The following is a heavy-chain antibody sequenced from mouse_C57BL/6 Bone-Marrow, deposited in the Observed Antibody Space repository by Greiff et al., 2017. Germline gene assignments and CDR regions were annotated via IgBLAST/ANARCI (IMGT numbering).Heavy chain of an antibody. Sequence: QVHVKQPGAELVKPGASVKMSCKASGYTFTSYWITWVKQRPGQGLEWIGDIYPGSGSTNYNEKFKSKATLTVDTSSSTAYMQLSSLTSEDSAVYYCYYSNYGLTFYFDYWGQGTTLTGSS. D-gene: IGHD2-5*01. CDR3: YYSNYGLTFYFDY. CDR2: IYPGSGST. CDR1: GYTFTSYW. V-gene: IGHV1-55*01. J-gene: IGHJ2*01.